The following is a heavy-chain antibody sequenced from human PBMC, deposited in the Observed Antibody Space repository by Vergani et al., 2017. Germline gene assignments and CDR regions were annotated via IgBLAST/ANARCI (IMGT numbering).Heavy chain of an antibody. CDR1: GFTFNQYG. V-gene: IGHV3-33*01. CDR2: TWYDGNNK. J-gene: IGHJ5*02. Sequence: QVQLVESGGGVVQPGRSLRLSCAASGFTFNQYGMHWVRQAPGKGLEWVAVTWYDGNNKQYADSVKGRFTISRDNSKSTMYLQMNSLRDEDTGVYYCARDLRLHYSRFDPWGQGTLVTVSS. D-gene: IGHD5-12*01. CDR3: ARDLRLHYSRFDP.